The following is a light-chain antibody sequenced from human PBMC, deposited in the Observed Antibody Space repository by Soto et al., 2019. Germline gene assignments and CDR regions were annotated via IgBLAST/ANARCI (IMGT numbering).Light chain of an antibody. CDR3: QQYDDSPLT. CDR2: GAS. CDR1: QSVSSIY. Sequence: DIVLTQSPGTLSLSPGERATLSCRASQSVSSIYLAWYQQKPGQAPRLLIHGASNRATGVPDRFSGGGSATDFTLTISRLEPEDFAVYYFQQYDDSPLTFGGGTKVEIK. J-gene: IGKJ4*01. V-gene: IGKV3-20*01.